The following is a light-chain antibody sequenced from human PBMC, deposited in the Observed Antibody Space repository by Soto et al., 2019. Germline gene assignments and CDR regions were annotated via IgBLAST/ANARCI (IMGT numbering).Light chain of an antibody. V-gene: IGLV1-40*01. CDR1: SSNIGAGYD. J-gene: IGLJ1*01. Sequence: QSALTQPPSVSGAPGQRVTISCTGSSSNIGAGYDVHWYQQLPGTAPKPLIYGNNNRPSGVPDRFSGSKSGTSASLAVTGLQAEDEADYYCQSYATGLSVLYVFGTGTKVTVL. CDR3: QSYATGLSVLYV. CDR2: GNN.